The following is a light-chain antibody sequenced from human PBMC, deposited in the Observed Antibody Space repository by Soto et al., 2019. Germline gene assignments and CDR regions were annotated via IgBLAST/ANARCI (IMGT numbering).Light chain of an antibody. CDR2: RNN. Sequence: QPVLTQPPSASGTPGQRVVISCSGTSSNIGRDTVNWYQQLPRMAPKLLIYRNNQRPSGVPDRFSGSKSGTSASLAISGLQPEDEADYYCASWDDRLNGVVFGGGTQLTVL. CDR1: SSNIGRDT. J-gene: IGLJ2*01. V-gene: IGLV1-44*01. CDR3: ASWDDRLNGVV.